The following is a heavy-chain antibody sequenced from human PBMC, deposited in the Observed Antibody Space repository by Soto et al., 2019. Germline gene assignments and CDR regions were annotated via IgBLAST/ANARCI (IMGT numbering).Heavy chain of an antibody. J-gene: IGHJ4*02. CDR2: IHYSGRT. CDR3: VRVGVGIGNHFDS. D-gene: IGHD1-26*01. V-gene: IGHV4-59*12. CDR1: NGSISGFY. Sequence: SETLSLTCSVSNGSISGFYWTWIRQPPGKILEWIGYIHYSGRTDYNPSLTSRATMSVDTSKNQFSLNLKSITAADTAVYYCVRVGVGIGNHFDSWGQGNLVTVSS.